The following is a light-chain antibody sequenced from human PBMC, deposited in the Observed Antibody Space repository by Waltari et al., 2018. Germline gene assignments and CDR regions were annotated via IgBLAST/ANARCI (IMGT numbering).Light chain of an antibody. CDR2: EDI. Sequence: SYELTQPPSVSVSPGQTARITCPGDALSKKYAYWYPQKSGQAHVPGIYEDIKRPTGIPERFSGSSSGTTATLTISGAHVDDEADYYCYSTDFSGHDRVFGGGTKLTIL. J-gene: IGLJ3*02. V-gene: IGLV3-10*01. CDR1: ALSKKY. CDR3: YSTDFSGHDRV.